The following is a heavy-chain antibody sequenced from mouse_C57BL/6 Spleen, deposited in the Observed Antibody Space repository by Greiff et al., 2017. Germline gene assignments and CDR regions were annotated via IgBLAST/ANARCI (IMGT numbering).Heavy chain of an antibody. D-gene: IGHD2-4*01. V-gene: IGHV1-62-2*01. Sequence: QVQLQQSGAELVKPGASVKLSCKASGYTFTEYTIHWVKQRSGQGLEWIGWFYPGSGSINYNEKFKDKATLTADKSSSTVYMELSRLTSEDSAVYFCARHEEEFSDYDDSAWFAYWGQGTLVTVSA. CDR1: GYTFTEYT. J-gene: IGHJ3*01. CDR3: ARHEEEFSDYDDSAWFAY. CDR2: FYPGSGSI.